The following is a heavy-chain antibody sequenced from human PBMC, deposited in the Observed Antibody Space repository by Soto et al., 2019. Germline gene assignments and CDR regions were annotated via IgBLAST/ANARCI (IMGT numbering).Heavy chain of an antibody. CDR2: IKSKTDGGTT. V-gene: IGHV3-15*01. D-gene: IGHD6-6*01. Sequence: GGSLRLSCAASGFTFSNAWMSWVRQAPGKGLEWVGRIKSKTDGGTTDYAAPVKGRFTISRDDSKNTLYLQMNSLKTEDTAVYFCTTSIAARPRPDDAFDIWGQGTMVTVSS. CDR3: TTSIAARPRPDDAFDI. CDR1: GFTFSNAW. J-gene: IGHJ3*02.